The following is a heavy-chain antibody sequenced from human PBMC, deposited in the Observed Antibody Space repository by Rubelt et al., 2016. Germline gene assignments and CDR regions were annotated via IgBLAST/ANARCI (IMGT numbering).Heavy chain of an antibody. CDR3: ARDLAFNGMDV. CDR1: GFTFSSYS. D-gene: IGHD5-12*01. CDR2: ISGSGGNT. J-gene: IGHJ6*02. V-gene: IGHV3-23*01. Sequence: GSLRLSCEASGFTFSSYSMHWVRQDPGKGLEWVSAISGSGGNTYYADSVKGRFTISRDNSKNTLYLQLNSLRAEDTALYYCARDLAFNGMDVWGQGTTVTVAS.